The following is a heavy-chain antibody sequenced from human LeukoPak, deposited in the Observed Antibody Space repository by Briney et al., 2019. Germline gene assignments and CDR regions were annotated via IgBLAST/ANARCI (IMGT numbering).Heavy chain of an antibody. CDR2: FSGSGGNT. J-gene: IGHJ4*02. CDR3: AKSGLNRFDY. V-gene: IGHV3-23*01. D-gene: IGHD2-15*01. Sequence: GGSLRLSCAASGFTFRNHGMNWVRQAPGKGLERVSTFSGSGGNTYYADSVKGRFTISRDNSKNPLYLQMNSLRAEDTAVYYCAKSGLNRFDYWGQGTLVTVSS. CDR1: GFTFRNHG.